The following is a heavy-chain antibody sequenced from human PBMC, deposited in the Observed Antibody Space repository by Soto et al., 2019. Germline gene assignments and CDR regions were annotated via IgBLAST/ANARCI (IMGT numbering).Heavy chain of an antibody. V-gene: IGHV4-31*03. D-gene: IGHD4-17*01. CDR3: ARDQVDYGDYYYYGMDV. Sequence: SETLSLTCTVSGGSISSGGYYWSWIRQHPGKGLEWIGYIYYSGSTYYKPSLKSRVTISVDTSKNQFSLKLSSVTAADTAVYYCARDQVDYGDYYYYGMDVWGQGTTVTVSS. CDR1: GGSISSGGYY. J-gene: IGHJ6*02. CDR2: IYYSGST.